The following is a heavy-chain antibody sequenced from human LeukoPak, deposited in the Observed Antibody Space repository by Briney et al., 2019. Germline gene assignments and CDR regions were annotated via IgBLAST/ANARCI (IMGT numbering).Heavy chain of an antibody. J-gene: IGHJ4*02. D-gene: IGHD4-23*01. CDR1: GFTFSSHA. CDR3: AKDPSTVEDRTDY. CDR2: ISGSGGST. V-gene: IGHV3-23*01. Sequence: GGSLRLSCAAPGFTFSSHAMSWVRQAPGKGLEWVSAISGSGGSTYYAGSVKGRFTISRDNSKNTLYLQMNSLRAEDTAVYYCAKDPSTVEDRTDYWGQGTLVTVSS.